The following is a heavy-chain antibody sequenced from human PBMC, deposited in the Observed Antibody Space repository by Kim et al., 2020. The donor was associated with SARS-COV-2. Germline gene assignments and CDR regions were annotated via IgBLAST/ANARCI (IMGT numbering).Heavy chain of an antibody. CDR3: ARGPPSPGT. J-gene: IGHJ5*02. CDR2: GNT. V-gene: IGHV1-8*01. Sequence: GNTGSAQKFQGRVTMTRNTSISTAYMELSSLRSEDTAVYYCARGPPSPGTWGQGTLVTVSS. D-gene: IGHD6-13*01.